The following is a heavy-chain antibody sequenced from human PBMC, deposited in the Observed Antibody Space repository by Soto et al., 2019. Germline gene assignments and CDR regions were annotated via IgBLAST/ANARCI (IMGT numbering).Heavy chain of an antibody. V-gene: IGHV1-18*01. Sequence: ASVKVSCKASGYTFTSSGISWVRQAPGQGLEWLGWISTDNGNTNYAQHLQGRVSLTTDTSTSTAYMDLRSLRSDDTAVYYCASARIVVSGRLGMDVWGQGTTVTVSS. CDR2: ISTDNGNT. J-gene: IGHJ6*02. CDR1: GYTFTSSG. D-gene: IGHD6-19*01. CDR3: ASARIVVSGRLGMDV.